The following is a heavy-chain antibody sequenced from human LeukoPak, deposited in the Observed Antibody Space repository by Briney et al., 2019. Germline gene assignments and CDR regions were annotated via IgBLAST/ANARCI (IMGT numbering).Heavy chain of an antibody. CDR2: IRNKANGYET. CDR3: TRLGYCTNGVCYFDY. Sequence: QPGGSLKLSCAASGFTFSASAMHWVRQASGKGLEGGGRIRNKANGYETAYAASVKGRLIISRDDSQNTAYLQMNSLKTEDTAVYYCTRLGYCTNGVCYFDYWGQGILVTVSS. V-gene: IGHV3-73*01. J-gene: IGHJ4*02. D-gene: IGHD2-8*01. CDR1: GFTFSASA.